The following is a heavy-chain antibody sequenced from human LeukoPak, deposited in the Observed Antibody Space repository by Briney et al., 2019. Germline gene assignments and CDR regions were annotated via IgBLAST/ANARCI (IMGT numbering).Heavy chain of an antibody. V-gene: IGHV3-23*01. CDR2: ISGSGGST. J-gene: IGHJ4*02. CDR1: GFTFDDYG. Sequence: GGSLRLSCAASGFTSGFTFDDYGMNWVRQVPGKGLEWVSAISGSGGSTYYADSVKGRFTISRDNSKNTLYLQMNSLRAEDTAVYYCAKDTADYYDILTGYYSCFDYWGQGTLVTVSS. D-gene: IGHD3-9*01. CDR3: AKDTADYYDILTGYYSCFDY.